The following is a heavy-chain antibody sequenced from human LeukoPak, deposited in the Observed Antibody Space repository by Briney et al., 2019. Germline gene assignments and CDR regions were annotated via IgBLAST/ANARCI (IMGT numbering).Heavy chain of an antibody. CDR1: GYSISSGYY. V-gene: IGHV4-38-2*02. Sequence: SETLSLTCTVSGYSISSGYYWGWIRQPPGKGLEWIGSIYHSGSTYYNPSLKSRVTISVDTSKNQFSLKLSSVTAADTAVYYCARVAPAAIMSPIYYYYMDVWGKGTTVTVSS. D-gene: IGHD2-2*02. CDR2: IYHSGST. J-gene: IGHJ6*03. CDR3: ARVAPAAIMSPIYYYYMDV.